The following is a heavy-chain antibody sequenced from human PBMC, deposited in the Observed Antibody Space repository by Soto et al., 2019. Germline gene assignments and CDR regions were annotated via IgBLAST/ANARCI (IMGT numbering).Heavy chain of an antibody. CDR3: ARGQAFWTGYYRMPYYFDY. D-gene: IGHD3-3*01. Sequence: LSLTCAVSGGSVSSGSYYWSWIRQPPGKGLEYIGYLYYSGSTNYNPSLKSRVTISVDTPKNQFSLKLTSVTAADTAIYYCARGQAFWTGYYRMPYYFDYWGQGTLVTVSS. CDR2: LYYSGST. J-gene: IGHJ4*02. CDR1: GGSVSSGSYY. V-gene: IGHV4-61*01.